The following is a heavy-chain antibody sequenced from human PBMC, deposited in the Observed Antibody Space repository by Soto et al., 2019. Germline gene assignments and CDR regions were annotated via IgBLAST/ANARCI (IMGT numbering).Heavy chain of an antibody. J-gene: IGHJ4*02. V-gene: IGHV3-23*01. CDR2: ISGSGGST. CDR1: GFTFSSYA. D-gene: IGHD6-13*01. Sequence: GGSLRLSCAASGFTFSSYAMSWVRQAPGKGLEWVSAISGSGGSTYYADSVKGRFTISGDNSKNTLYLQMNSLRAEDTAVYYCAKDTKPKSSSWLQRGYFDYWGQGTLVTVSS. CDR3: AKDTKPKSSSWLQRGYFDY.